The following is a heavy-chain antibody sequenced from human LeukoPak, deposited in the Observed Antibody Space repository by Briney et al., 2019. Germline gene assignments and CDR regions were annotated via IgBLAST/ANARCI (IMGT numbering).Heavy chain of an antibody. D-gene: IGHD6-19*01. V-gene: IGHV3-43*01. Sequence: GGSLRLSCAASGFTFDDYTMHWVRHTPGKGLEWVSLISWDGLKTYYADSVKGRFTISRDNSKNSLYLQMNSLTTEDTALYYCAEALTRSLRSSGWYGDFDYWGQGTLVTVSS. CDR3: AEALTRSLRSSGWYGDFDY. J-gene: IGHJ4*02. CDR1: GFTFDDYT. CDR2: ISWDGLKT.